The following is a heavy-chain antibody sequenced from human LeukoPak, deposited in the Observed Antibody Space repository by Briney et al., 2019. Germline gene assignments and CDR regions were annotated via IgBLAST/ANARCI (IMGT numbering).Heavy chain of an antibody. D-gene: IGHD3-22*01. CDR2: IIPIFGTA. Sequence: SVKVSCKASGGTFSSYAISWVRQAPGQGLEWMGGIIPIFGTANYAQKFQGRVTITADESTSTAYMELSSLRSEDTAVYYCASHSWGYYYDSSGYSYFDYWGQGTLVTVSS. J-gene: IGHJ4*02. CDR3: ASHSWGYYYDSSGYSYFDY. V-gene: IGHV1-69*13. CDR1: GGTFSSYA.